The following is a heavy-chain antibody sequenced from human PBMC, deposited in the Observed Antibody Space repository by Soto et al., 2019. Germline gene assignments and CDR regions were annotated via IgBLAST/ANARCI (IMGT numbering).Heavy chain of an antibody. D-gene: IGHD3-9*01. CDR1: GFTFSDYG. J-gene: IGHJ4*02. V-gene: IGHV3-33*06. Sequence: QVQLVESGGGVVQPGGSLRLSCATSGFTFSDYGLHWVRQVPGKGLEWVAVIWYDGGNKYYADSVEGRFTISRENSKNTGYLQMNSVRAEDTAVYFCAKDRALHYDILTGYSSLDYWGQGTLVTVSS. CDR2: IWYDGGNK. CDR3: AKDRALHYDILTGYSSLDY.